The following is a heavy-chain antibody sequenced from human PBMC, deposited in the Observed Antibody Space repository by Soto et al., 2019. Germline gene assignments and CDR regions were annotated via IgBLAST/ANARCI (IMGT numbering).Heavy chain of an antibody. CDR1: GGSISSNTYY. Sequence: QLQLQESGPGLVKPSETLSLICTVSGGSISSNTYYWGWIRQPPGKGLECIGNIYYSGSTYYNPSLKGRVTITADTSKNQASLMLNYVTDADTAVYDCARLRSGPHSGWGWAFAYWGQGTLVTVSS. CDR3: ARLRSGPHSGWGWAFAY. D-gene: IGHD6-19*01. CDR2: IYYSGST. J-gene: IGHJ4*02. V-gene: IGHV4-39*01.